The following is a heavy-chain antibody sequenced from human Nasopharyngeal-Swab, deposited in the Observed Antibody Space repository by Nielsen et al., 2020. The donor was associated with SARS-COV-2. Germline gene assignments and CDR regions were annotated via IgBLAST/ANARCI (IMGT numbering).Heavy chain of an antibody. J-gene: IGHJ6*03. CDR3: ARGISLYYYYYCMDV. CDR1: GYTFTSYD. D-gene: IGHD3-3*02. Sequence: ASVKVSCKASGYTFTSYDINWVRQATGQGLEWMGWMNPNSGNTGYAQKFQGRVTMTRNTSISTAYMELSSLRSEDTAVYYCARGISLYYYYYCMDVWGKGTTVTVSS. V-gene: IGHV1-8*01. CDR2: MNPNSGNT.